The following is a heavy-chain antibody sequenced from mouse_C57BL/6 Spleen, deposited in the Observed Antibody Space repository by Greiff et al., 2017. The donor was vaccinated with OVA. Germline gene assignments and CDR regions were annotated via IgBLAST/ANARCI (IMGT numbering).Heavy chain of an antibody. Sequence: QVQLQQPGAELVRPGSSVKLSCKASGYTFTSYWMDWVKQRPGQGLEWIGNIYPSDSETHYNQKFKDKATLTVDKSSSTAYMQLSSLTSEDSAVYYCARGTTVVAGDWYFDVWGTGTTVTVSS. D-gene: IGHD1-1*01. CDR1: GYTFTSYW. J-gene: IGHJ1*03. V-gene: IGHV1-61*01. CDR3: ARGTTVVAGDWYFDV. CDR2: IYPSDSET.